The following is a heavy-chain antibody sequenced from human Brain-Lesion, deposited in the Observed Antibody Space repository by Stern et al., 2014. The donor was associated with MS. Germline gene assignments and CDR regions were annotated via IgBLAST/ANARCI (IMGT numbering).Heavy chain of an antibody. CDR2: IFNSGST. CDR3: ARGRVVPGFQYYATDV. V-gene: IGHV4-61*02. D-gene: IGHD2-2*01. CDR1: GGSISSGGYY. J-gene: IGHJ6*02. Sequence: VQLVESGPGLVKPSQTLSLSCTVSGGSISSGGYYWSWIRQPAGKGLEWIGRIFNSGSTSHTPSLKSRVTISIAPSKNQFSLRLNSMTAADTAVYYCARGRVVPGFQYYATDVWGQGTTVIVSS.